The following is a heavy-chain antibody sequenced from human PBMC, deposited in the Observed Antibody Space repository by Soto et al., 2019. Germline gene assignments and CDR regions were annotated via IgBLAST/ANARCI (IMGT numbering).Heavy chain of an antibody. Sequence: ASVKVSCKASGYTFTGYYMHWVRQAPGQGLEWMGWINPNSGGTNYAQKFQGWVTMTRDTSISTAYMELSRLRSDDTAVYYCARDNHPRHYGDPAYYYYYGMDVWGQGTTVTVSS. CDR2: INPNSGGT. CDR3: ARDNHPRHYGDPAYYYYYGMDV. D-gene: IGHD4-17*01. J-gene: IGHJ6*02. V-gene: IGHV1-2*04. CDR1: GYTFTGYY.